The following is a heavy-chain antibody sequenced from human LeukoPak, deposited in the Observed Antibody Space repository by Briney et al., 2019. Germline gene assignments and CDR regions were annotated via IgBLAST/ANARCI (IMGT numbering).Heavy chain of an antibody. J-gene: IGHJ6*03. Sequence: GGSLRLSCAASGFTFRNYAIHWVRQAPGKGLEWVAVISYDGSYKDDADSVKGRFTISRDNSKNTVYLQMNSLKTEDTAVYYCTTYRRWILHYYYMDVWGKGTTVTVSS. CDR3: TTYRRWILHYYYMDV. D-gene: IGHD5-18*01. V-gene: IGHV3-30*04. CDR1: GFTFRNYA. CDR2: ISYDGSYK.